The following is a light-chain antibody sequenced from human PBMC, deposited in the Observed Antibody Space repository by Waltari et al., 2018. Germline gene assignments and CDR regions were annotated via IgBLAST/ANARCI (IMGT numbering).Light chain of an antibody. Sequence: AIQITQSPSSLSASTGDKVTITCRSSQGISKSLAWYQQKPGKAPTLLIDDASTLQRGVPSRFSRSGSGTDFTFTISCLQSEDFATFYCQQYYGYPLTFGPGTKVDVK. J-gene: IGKJ3*01. CDR3: QQYYGYPLT. V-gene: IGKV1-8*01. CDR1: QGISKS. CDR2: DAS.